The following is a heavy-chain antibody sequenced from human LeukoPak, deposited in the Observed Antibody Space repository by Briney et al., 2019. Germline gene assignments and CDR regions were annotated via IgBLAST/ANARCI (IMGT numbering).Heavy chain of an antibody. V-gene: IGHV3-21*01. J-gene: IGHJ4*02. CDR3: ARSPEYSYGSGSCNY. CDR1: GFTFTGYY. D-gene: IGHD3-10*01. CDR2: ISSSSTYI. Sequence: GGSLRLSCAASGFTFTGYYMNWVRQAPGKGLEWVSSISSSSTYIYYADSVKGRFTISRDNAKNPLYLQMNSLRDEDTAMYYCARSPEYSYGSGSCNYWGQGTLVTVSS.